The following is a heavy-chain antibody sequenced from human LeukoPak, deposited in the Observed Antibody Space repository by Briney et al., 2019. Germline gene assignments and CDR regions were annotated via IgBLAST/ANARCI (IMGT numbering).Heavy chain of an antibody. CDR3: ARDRTGWASDY. CDR2: INHSGST. Sequence: PSETLSLTCAVYGGSFSGYYWSWIRQPPGKGLEWIGEINHSGSTNYNPSLKSRVTISVDTSKNQFSLKLSSVTAADTAVYYCARDRTGWASDYWGQGTLVTVSA. CDR1: GGSFSGYY. V-gene: IGHV4-34*01. J-gene: IGHJ4*02. D-gene: IGHD1-14*01.